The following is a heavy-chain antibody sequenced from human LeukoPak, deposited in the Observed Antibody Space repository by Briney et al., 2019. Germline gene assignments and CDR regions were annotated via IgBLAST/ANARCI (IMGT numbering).Heavy chain of an antibody. V-gene: IGHV4-59*08. CDR1: GGSISSYY. D-gene: IGHD6-19*01. Sequence: SETLSLTCTVSGGSISSYYWSWIRQPPGKGLAWIGYIYYSGSTNYNPSLKSRVTISVDTSKNQFSLKLSSVTAADTAVYYCARQYSSGWRPAFDYWGQGTLVTVSS. CDR3: ARQYSSGWRPAFDY. CDR2: IYYSGST. J-gene: IGHJ4*02.